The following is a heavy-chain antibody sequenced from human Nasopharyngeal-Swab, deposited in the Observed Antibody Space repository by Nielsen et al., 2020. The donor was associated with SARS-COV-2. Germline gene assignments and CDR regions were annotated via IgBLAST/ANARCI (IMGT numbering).Heavy chain of an antibody. CDR2: IYSGGST. Sequence: GESLKISCAASGFTVSSNYMSWVRQAPGKGLGWVSIIYSGGSTFYADSVRGRFTISRDNSKNTLFLQMNSLRAEDTAVYYCARLYNYASSYFDYWGQGTLVTVSS. D-gene: IGHD5-18*01. CDR3: ARLYNYASSYFDY. CDR1: GFTVSSNY. V-gene: IGHV3-53*01. J-gene: IGHJ4*02.